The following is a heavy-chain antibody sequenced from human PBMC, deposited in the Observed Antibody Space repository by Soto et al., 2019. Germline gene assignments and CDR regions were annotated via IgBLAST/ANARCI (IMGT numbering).Heavy chain of an antibody. CDR2: IYPGDSDT. V-gene: IGHV5-51*01. CDR1: GYSFTSYW. D-gene: IGHD3-3*01. CDR3: ARLPARDYDFWSGYRPLDY. J-gene: IGHJ4*02. Sequence: PGESLKISCKGSGYSFTSYWIGWVRQMPGKGLEWMGIIYPGDSDTRYSPSFQGQVTISADKSISTAYLQWSSLKASDTAMYYCARLPARDYDFWSGYRPLDYWGQGTLVTVSS.